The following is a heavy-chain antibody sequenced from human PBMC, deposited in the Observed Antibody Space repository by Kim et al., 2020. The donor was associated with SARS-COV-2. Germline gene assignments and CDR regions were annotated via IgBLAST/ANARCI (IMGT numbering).Heavy chain of an antibody. D-gene: IGHD5-12*01. J-gene: IGHJ3*01. CDR1: GYTFNKSV. Sequence: ASVKVSCKASGYTFNKSVMHWVRQAPGQRLEWMGWINAGNGNRKYSEKFQGRVNITRDTSASTVYLEMSSLRSEDTALYYCAKVWKVPTITPSFDVWGLGTMVTVSS. V-gene: IGHV1-3*01. CDR2: INAGNGNR. CDR3: AKVWKVPTITPSFDV.